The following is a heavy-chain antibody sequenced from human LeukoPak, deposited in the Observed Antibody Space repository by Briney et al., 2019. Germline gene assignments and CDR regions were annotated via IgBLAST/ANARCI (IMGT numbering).Heavy chain of an antibody. D-gene: IGHD3-10*01. CDR3: ATSGSFDY. CDR2: FDPEDGET. J-gene: IGHJ4*02. CDR1: GYTFTSYG. Sequence: ASVKVSCKASGYTFTSYGISWVRQAPGKGLEWMGGFDPEDGETIYAQKFQGRVTMTEDTSTDTAYMELSSLRSEDTAVYYCATSGSFDYWGQGTLVTVSS. V-gene: IGHV1-24*01.